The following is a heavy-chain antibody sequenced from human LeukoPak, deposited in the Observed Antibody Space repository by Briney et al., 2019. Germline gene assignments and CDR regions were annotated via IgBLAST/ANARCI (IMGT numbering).Heavy chain of an antibody. J-gene: IGHJ4*02. D-gene: IGHD4-17*01. CDR1: GFTFSSYG. CDR3: ARDLDPVTTVRWGYFDY. CDR2: IRYDGSNK. V-gene: IGHV3-30*02. Sequence: GGSLRLSCAASGFTFSSYGMHWVRQAPGKGLEWVAFIRYDGSNKYYADSVKGRFTISRDNSKNTLYLQMNSLRAEDTAVYYCARDLDPVTTVRWGYFDYWGQGTLVTVSS.